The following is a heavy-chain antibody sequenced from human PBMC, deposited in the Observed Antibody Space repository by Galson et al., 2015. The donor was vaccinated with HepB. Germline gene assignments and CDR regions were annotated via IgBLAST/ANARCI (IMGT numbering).Heavy chain of an antibody. V-gene: IGHV1-3*01. J-gene: IGHJ4*02. CDR2: INAGNGST. CDR3: ARGGIVYYDSSGYYYVMGYFDY. Sequence: SVKVSCKASGYTFTSYAMHWVRQAPGQRLEWMGWINAGNGSTKYSQKFQGRVTITRDTSASTAYMELSSLRSEDTAVYYCARGGIVYYDSSGYYYVMGYFDYWGQGTLVTVSS. D-gene: IGHD3-22*01. CDR1: GYTFTSYA.